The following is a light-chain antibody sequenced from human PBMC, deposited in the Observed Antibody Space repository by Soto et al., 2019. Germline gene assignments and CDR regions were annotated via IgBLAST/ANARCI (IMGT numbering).Light chain of an antibody. J-gene: IGKJ1*01. CDR3: QQSVGAPRT. Sequence: DIQMTQSPSSLSASLGDRVTVTCRASQSISTYLNWFQQRPGKAPKLLIYGAYTLQDGVPSRFSGSGSETEFNLTISSLQPEDFATYYCQQSVGAPRTFGQGTRVDIK. CDR1: QSISTY. V-gene: IGKV1-39*01. CDR2: GAY.